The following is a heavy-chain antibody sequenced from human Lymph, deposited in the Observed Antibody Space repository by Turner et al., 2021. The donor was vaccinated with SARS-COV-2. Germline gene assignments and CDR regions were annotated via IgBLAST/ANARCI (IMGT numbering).Heavy chain of an antibody. CDR2: IKWSGGSI. CDR3: AKDLAGTYYSSFDY. J-gene: IGHJ4*02. V-gene: IGHV3-9*01. CDR1: GFTFDDYA. D-gene: IGHD1-26*01. Sequence: VQLVESGGGLVQPGRSLRLSCAASGFTFDDYAMHWVRQAPGKGLEWVSGIKWSGGSIAYADSVKGRFTISRDNPKNSLYLQMNSLRAEDTAFYYCAKDLAGTYYSSFDYWGQGTLVTVSS.